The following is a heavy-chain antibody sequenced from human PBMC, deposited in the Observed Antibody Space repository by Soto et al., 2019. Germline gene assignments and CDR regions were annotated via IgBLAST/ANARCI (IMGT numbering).Heavy chain of an antibody. CDR3: AGDNTAFSSGWYRSQY. CDR2: ISSGSGFI. J-gene: IGHJ4*02. D-gene: IGHD6-19*01. V-gene: IGHV3-21*02. CDR1: GFTFSSHT. Sequence: EVPLVESGGGLVKPGGSLRLSCAASGFTFSSHTMTWVRQAPGKGLEWVSSISSGSGFIYYADSVKGRFTISRDNAKSSLYLQMNSLRPEDTAVYYCAGDNTAFSSGWYRSQYWGRGILVTVSS.